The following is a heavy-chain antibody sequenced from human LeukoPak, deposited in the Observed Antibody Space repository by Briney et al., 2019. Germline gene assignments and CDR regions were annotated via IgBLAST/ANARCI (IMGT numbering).Heavy chain of an antibody. V-gene: IGHV1-18*01. CDR2: ISTYNGKT. CDR1: GYTFTGYG. Sequence: ASVKVSCKASGYTFTGYGISWVRQAPGQGLEWMGWISTYNGKTHNAQTLQARVTMTTDTSTSTAYMELRSLRSDDTAVYYCARSLPDAFDIWGQGTMVTVSS. CDR3: ARSLPDAFDI. J-gene: IGHJ3*02.